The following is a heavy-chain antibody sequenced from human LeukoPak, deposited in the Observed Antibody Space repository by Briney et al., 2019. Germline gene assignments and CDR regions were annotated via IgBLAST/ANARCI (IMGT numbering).Heavy chain of an antibody. CDR1: GSSFTSYW. Sequence: GESLQISCQGSGSSFTSYWIGWVRQLTGKGLEWMGIIYPGDSHTRYSPSFQGQVTISADKSITTAYLQWSSLKASDTAMYYCARLVGGVVATTKNWFDPWGQGTLVTVSS. CDR2: IYPGDSHT. CDR3: ARLVGGVVATTKNWFDP. V-gene: IGHV5-51*01. D-gene: IGHD1-26*01. J-gene: IGHJ5*02.